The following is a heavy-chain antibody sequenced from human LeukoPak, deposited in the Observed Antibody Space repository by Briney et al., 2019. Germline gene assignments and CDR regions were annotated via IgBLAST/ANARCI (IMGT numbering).Heavy chain of an antibody. Sequence: SETLSLTCTVSGGSISSYYWSWIRQPPGKGLEWIGRIYTSGSTNYNPSLKSRVTMSVDTSKNQFSLKLSSVTAADTAVYYCASGNYDFWSGDYYYMDVWGKGTTVTVSS. D-gene: IGHD3-3*01. J-gene: IGHJ6*03. CDR2: IYTSGST. CDR3: ASGNYDFWSGDYYYMDV. CDR1: GGSISSYY. V-gene: IGHV4-4*07.